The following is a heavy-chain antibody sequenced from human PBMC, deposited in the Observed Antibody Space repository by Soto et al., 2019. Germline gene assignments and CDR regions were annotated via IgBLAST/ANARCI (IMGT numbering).Heavy chain of an antibody. CDR1: GFTFSSYA. V-gene: IGHV3-23*01. J-gene: IGHJ3*02. CDR3: ARLTVTTSDEAFDI. CDR2: ISGYGGST. D-gene: IGHD4-17*01. Sequence: EVQLLESGGGLVQPGGSLRLSCAVSGFTFSSYAMSWVRQAPGKGLEWVSVISGYGGSTYYADFVKGRFTISRDNSKNTLYLQMNSLRAEDTAVYYCARLTVTTSDEAFDIWGQGTLVTVSS.